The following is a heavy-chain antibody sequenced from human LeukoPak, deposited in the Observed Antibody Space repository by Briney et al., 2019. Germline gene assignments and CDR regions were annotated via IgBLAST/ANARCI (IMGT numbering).Heavy chain of an antibody. Sequence: GGSLRLSCAASGFSVSDAYMSWVRQTPRKRLEWIGRIISKSDGGTTDYAAPVKDRFIISRDDSKGTLYLQLNSLRTDDTAVYYCLAQYYFDYWGWGTLVTVSS. CDR3: LAQYYFDY. CDR2: IISKSDGGTT. D-gene: IGHD5-24*01. J-gene: IGHJ4*02. V-gene: IGHV3-15*01. CDR1: GFSVSDAY.